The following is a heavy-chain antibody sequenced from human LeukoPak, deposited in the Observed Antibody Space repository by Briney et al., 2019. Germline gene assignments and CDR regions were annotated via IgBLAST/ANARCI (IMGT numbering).Heavy chain of an antibody. J-gene: IGHJ4*02. CDR3: ARGDGSFDY. V-gene: IGHV3-30*04. CDR1: GFTFSSYA. CDR2: ISYDGGNK. D-gene: IGHD1-26*01. Sequence: PGGSLRLSCAASGFTFSSYAMHRVRQAPGKGLEWVAVISYDGGNKYYADSVKGRFTISRDNSKNTLYLQMNSLRAEDTAVYYCARGDGSFDYWGQGTLVTASS.